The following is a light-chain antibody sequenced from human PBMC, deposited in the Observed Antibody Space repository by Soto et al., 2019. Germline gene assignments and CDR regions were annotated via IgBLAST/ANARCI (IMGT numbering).Light chain of an antibody. CDR2: EVS. V-gene: IGLV2-14*01. CDR3: SSYSSNNNYV. J-gene: IGLJ1*01. Sequence: QSALTQPASVSGSPGQSITISCTGTSSDVGAYKYVSWYQQHPGKAPKVMIYEVSNRPSGVSNRFSGSRSGNTASLTISGLQAEDEADYFCSSYSSNNNYVFGTGTKVTVL. CDR1: SSDVGAYKY.